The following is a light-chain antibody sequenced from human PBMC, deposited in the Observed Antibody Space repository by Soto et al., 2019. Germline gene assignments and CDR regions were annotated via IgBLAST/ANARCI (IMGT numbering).Light chain of an antibody. CDR1: TGAVTSGYY. CDR2: STN. CDR3: LLYYGGVAM. Sequence: QTVVTQKPSLTVSPGGTVTLSCASSTGAVTSGYYPNWFQQKPGQAPRALIYSTNNRHSWTPARFSGSLLGGKAALTLSSVLPEDEAEYYCLLYYGGVAMFGGGTKLTVL. V-gene: IGLV7-43*01. J-gene: IGLJ3*02.